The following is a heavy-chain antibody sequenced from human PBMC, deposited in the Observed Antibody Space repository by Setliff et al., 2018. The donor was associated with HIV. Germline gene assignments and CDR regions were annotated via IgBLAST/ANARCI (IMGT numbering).Heavy chain of an antibody. CDR2: ILDGRVT. D-gene: IGHD6-19*01. CDR3: ARPHSGRGGGAYFDP. CDR1: GGSITSGHYY. J-gene: IGHJ5*02. Sequence: PSETLSLTCTVSGGSITSGHYYWGWIRQPPGKGLEWIGNILDGRVTFFNPSLRSRVTISVDASKNQFSLKLRSVTAADTAVYHCARPHSGRGGGAYFDPWGQGSLVTVSS. V-gene: IGHV4-39*01.